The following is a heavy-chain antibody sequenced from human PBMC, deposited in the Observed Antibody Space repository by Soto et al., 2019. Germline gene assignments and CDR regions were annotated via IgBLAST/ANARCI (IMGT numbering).Heavy chain of an antibody. CDR1: GFTFSSYG. V-gene: IGHV3-30*03. J-gene: IGHJ6*02. Sequence: GGSLRLSCAASGFTFSSYGMHWVRQAPGKGLEWVAVISYDGSNKYYADSVKGRFTISRDNSKNTLYPQMNSLRAEDTAVYYCASWGIAAAGYGMDVWGQGTTVTVSS. CDR3: ASWGIAAAGYGMDV. CDR2: ISYDGSNK. D-gene: IGHD6-13*01.